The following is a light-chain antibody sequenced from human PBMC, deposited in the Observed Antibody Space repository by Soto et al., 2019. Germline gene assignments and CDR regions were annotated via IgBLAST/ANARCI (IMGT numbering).Light chain of an antibody. Sequence: EIVLTQSPGTLSLSPGERATLSCRASQSVSSSYLAWYQQKPGQAPRLLIYGASSRATGIPGRFSGSGSGTDFTLTIIRLEPEDFAMYYCQQYGSTPQTFGQGTTGDIK. CDR2: GAS. V-gene: IGKV3-20*01. CDR3: QQYGSTPQT. CDR1: QSVSSSY. J-gene: IGKJ1*01.